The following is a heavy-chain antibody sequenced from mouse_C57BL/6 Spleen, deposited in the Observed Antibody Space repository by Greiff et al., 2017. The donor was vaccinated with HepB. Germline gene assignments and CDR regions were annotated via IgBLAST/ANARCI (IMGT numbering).Heavy chain of an antibody. CDR1: GFTFSDYY. CDR2: ISNGGGST. D-gene: IGHD4-1*01. J-gene: IGHJ2*01. Sequence: EVQLVESGGGLVQPGGSLKLSCAASGFTFSDYYMYWVRQTPEKRLEWVAYISNGGGSTYYPDTVKGRFTISRDNAKNTLYRQMSRLKSEDTAMYYCARQALTGDFDYWGQGTTLTVSS. V-gene: IGHV5-12*01. CDR3: ARQALTGDFDY.